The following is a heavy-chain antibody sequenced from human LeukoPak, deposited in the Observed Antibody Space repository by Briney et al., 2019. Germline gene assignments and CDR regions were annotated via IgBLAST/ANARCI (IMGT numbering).Heavy chain of an antibody. CDR3: ARGGATVLAFDV. Sequence: SETLSLTCAVYGGSFSGYYWSWIRQPPGKGLEWIGEINHSGTTNYNPSLKSRVTMSLDTSKNQFSLKLSSVTAADTAVYYCARGGATVLAFDVWGRGTVVTVSS. D-gene: IGHD4-11*01. J-gene: IGHJ3*01. CDR1: GGSFSGYY. CDR2: INHSGTT. V-gene: IGHV4-34*01.